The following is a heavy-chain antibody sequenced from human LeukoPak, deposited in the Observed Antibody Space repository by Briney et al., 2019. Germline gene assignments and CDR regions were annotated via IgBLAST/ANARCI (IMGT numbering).Heavy chain of an antibody. CDR3: AIAAGWELGY. Sequence: GGSLRLSCAASGFTFSSYGMHWVRQAPGKGLEWVAVISYDGSNKYYADSVKGRFTISRDNSKNTLYLQMNSLRAEDTAVYYCAIAAGWELGYWGQGTLVTVSS. D-gene: IGHD6-25*01. CDR2: ISYDGSNK. CDR1: GFTFSSYG. V-gene: IGHV3-30*03. J-gene: IGHJ4*02.